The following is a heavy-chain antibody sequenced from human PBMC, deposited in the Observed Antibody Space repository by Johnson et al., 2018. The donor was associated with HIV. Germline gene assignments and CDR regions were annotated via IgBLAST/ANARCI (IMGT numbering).Heavy chain of an antibody. V-gene: IGHV3-66*01. CDR3: ARAKDYVWRAFDI. CDR2: IFSGGST. CDR1: GFTVSSNY. J-gene: IGHJ3*02. D-gene: IGHD3-16*01. Sequence: VQLVESGGGLVQRGGSLRLSCAASGFTVSSNYMSWVRQAPGKGLEWVSVIFSGGSTYYAGFVKGRFTISRYNSKNTLYLQMNSLRAEDTAVYHCARAKDYVWRAFDIWGQGTMVTVSS.